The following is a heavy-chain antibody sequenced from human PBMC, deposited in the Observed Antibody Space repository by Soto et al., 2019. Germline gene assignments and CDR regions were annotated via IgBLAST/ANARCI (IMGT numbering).Heavy chain of an antibody. J-gene: IGHJ4*02. V-gene: IGHV3-30*03. CDR3: ACGGDVPAQYDY. Sequence: PGGSLRLSCAASGFTFSSYGMHWVRQAPGKGLEWVAVISYDGSNKYYADSVKGRFTISRDNSKNTLYPQMNSLRAEDTAVYYCACGGDVPAQYDYWGQGTLVTVSS. CDR2: ISYDGSNK. D-gene: IGHD2-21*02. CDR1: GFTFSSYG.